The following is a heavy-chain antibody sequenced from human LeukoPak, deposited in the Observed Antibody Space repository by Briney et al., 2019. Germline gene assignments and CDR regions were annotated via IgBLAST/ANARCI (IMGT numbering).Heavy chain of an antibody. CDR3: ARGHYGLDY. Sequence: GGSLILSCAASGFTFSDHYMTWIRQAPGKGLEWVSYINATSRTIYYADSVKGRFTISRDNAENSLFLQMNSLRAEDTAVYYCARGHYGLDYWGQGTLVTVSS. CDR2: INATSRTI. CDR1: GFTFSDHY. D-gene: IGHD4-17*01. J-gene: IGHJ4*02. V-gene: IGHV3-11*01.